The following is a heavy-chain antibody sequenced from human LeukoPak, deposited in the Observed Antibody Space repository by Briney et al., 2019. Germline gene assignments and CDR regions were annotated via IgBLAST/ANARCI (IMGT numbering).Heavy chain of an antibody. Sequence: AGGSLRLSCAASGFTFSSYSMNWVRQAPGKGLEWVSSISSSSSYIYYADSVKGRFTISRDNAKNSLYLQMNSLRAEDTAVYYCARGGIAARPDYFDYWGQGTLVTVSS. J-gene: IGHJ4*02. CDR1: GFTFSSYS. D-gene: IGHD6-6*01. CDR2: ISSSSSYI. CDR3: ARGGIAARPDYFDY. V-gene: IGHV3-21*01.